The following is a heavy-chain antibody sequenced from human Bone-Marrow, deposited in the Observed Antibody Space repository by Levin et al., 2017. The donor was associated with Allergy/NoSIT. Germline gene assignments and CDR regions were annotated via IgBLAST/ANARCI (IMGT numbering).Heavy chain of an antibody. CDR3: AKPAGVVAARNWFDP. J-gene: IGHJ5*02. Sequence: GESLKISCAASGFTFSSYAMSWVRQAPGKGLEWVSAISGSGGSTYYADSVKGRFTISRDNSKNTLYLQMNSLRAEDTAVYYCAKPAGVVAARNWFDPWGQGTLVTVSS. V-gene: IGHV3-23*01. CDR2: ISGSGGST. D-gene: IGHD2-15*01. CDR1: GFTFSSYA.